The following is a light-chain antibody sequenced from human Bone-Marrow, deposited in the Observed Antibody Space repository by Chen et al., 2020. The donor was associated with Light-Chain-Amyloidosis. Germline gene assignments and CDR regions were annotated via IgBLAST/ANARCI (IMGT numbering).Light chain of an antibody. Sequence: QSALTQPASVSGSPGQPITISCTGTSSDVGSYNLVSWYQQHPGKAPKFMIYEVNKRPSGVSNRFSGSKSGNTASLTISGLQAEDEADYYCCSYAGSSTLVFGGGTKVTVL. V-gene: IGLV2-23*02. J-gene: IGLJ3*02. CDR2: EVN. CDR3: CSYAGSSTLV. CDR1: SSDVGSYNL.